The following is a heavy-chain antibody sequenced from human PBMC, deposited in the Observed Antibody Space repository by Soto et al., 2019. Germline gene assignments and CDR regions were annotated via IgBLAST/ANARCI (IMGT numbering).Heavy chain of an antibody. Sequence: PGGSLRLSCAASGFTVSSSYMSWVRQAPGKGLEYVSVIFSDGTTYYADSVKGRFNISRDNSKNTLYLQMNSLRAEDTAVYYCARDQADYRGGWPRDYWGQGTLVTVS. J-gene: IGHJ4*02. V-gene: IGHV3-66*01. CDR3: ARDQADYRGGWPRDY. CDR2: IFSDGTT. D-gene: IGHD6-19*01. CDR1: GFTVSSSY.